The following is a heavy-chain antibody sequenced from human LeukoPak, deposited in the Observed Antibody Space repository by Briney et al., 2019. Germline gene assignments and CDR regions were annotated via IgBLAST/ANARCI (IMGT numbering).Heavy chain of an antibody. J-gene: IGHJ4*02. CDR3: TSGIGTIDF. V-gene: IGHV3-15*01. D-gene: IGHD6-13*01. CDR1: GGSFSGYY. CDR2: IRSKSEGGTA. Sequence: ETLSLTCAVYGGSFSGYYWSWVRQAPGEGLEWVGRIRSKSEGGTADYAAPVTGRFTISRDDAKNTLYLQMNSLKTEDTAVYYCTSGIGTIDFWGQGTLVTVSS.